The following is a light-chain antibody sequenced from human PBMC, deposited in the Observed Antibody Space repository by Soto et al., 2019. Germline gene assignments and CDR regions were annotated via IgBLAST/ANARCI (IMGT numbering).Light chain of an antibody. CDR1: GSDVGAYNF. CDR2: EVY. V-gene: IGLV2-8*01. Sequence: QSALTQPPSASGSPGQSVTISCTGTGSDVGAYNFVSWYQHHPGKAPQALIYEVYKRPSGVPDRFSGSKSGNTASLTVSGLQNEDESDYYCCSYAGSNNLVVFGGGTKLTVL. J-gene: IGLJ2*01. CDR3: CSYAGSNNLVV.